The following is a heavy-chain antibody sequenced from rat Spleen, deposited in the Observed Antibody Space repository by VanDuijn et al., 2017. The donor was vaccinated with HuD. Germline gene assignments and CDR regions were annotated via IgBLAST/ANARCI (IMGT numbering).Heavy chain of an antibody. J-gene: IGHJ3*01. V-gene: IGHV5-7*01. D-gene: IGHD3-4*01. CDR1: EFTFSDYY. CDR2: ISYDGSNT. CDR3: ARHAPTRGFAY. Sequence: EVQLVESGGGLVQPGRSLKLSCAASEFTFSDYYMAWVRQAPTKGLEWVATISYDGSNTYYRDSVKGRFTVSRDNTRSTQFLQMDSLRSEDTATYYCARHAPTRGFAYWGQGTLVTVSS.